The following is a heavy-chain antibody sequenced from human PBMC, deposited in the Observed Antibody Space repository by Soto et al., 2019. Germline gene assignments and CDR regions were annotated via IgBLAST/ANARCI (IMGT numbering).Heavy chain of an antibody. V-gene: IGHV4-34*01. CDR2: INHSGST. J-gene: IGHJ5*02. Sequence: SETLSLTCAVYGGSFSGYYWSWIRQPPGKGLEWIGEINHSGSTNYNPSLKSRVTISVDTSKNQFSLKLSSVTAADTAVYYCARQARITIFGVDNKFRTGTNWFDPWGQGTLVTVSS. CDR1: GGSFSGYY. D-gene: IGHD3-3*01. CDR3: ARQARITIFGVDNKFRTGTNWFDP.